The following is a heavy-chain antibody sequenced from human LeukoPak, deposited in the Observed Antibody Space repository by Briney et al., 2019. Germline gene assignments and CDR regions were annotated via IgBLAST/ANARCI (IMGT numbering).Heavy chain of an antibody. CDR3: ARWVGMGNWFDP. V-gene: IGHV1-2*02. CDR2: ININSGDT. J-gene: IGHJ5*02. D-gene: IGHD2-21*01. Sequence: ASVRVSCKASGYSFTGYHLLWVRQAPGQGLEWMGWININSGDTNYAQEFQGRVTMTRDTSINTVYMELSRLTFDDTAVYFCARWVGMGNWFDPWGQGTLVTVSS. CDR1: GYSFTGYH.